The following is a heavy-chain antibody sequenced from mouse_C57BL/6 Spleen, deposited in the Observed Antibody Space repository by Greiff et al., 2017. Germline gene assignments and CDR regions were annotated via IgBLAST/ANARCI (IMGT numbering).Heavy chain of an antibody. V-gene: IGHV1-52*01. CDR3: AVLHYYGSSSYYAMDY. J-gene: IGHJ4*01. Sequence: QVQLKQPGAELVRPGSSVKLSCKASGYTFTSYWMHWVKQRPIQGLEWIGNIDPSDSETHYNQKFKDKATLTVDKSSSTAYMQLSSLTSEDSAVYYCAVLHYYGSSSYYAMDYWGQGTSVTVSS. CDR1: GYTFTSYW. D-gene: IGHD1-1*01. CDR2: IDPSDSET.